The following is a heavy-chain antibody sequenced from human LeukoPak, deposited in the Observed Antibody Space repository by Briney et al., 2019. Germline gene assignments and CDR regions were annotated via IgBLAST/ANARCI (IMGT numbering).Heavy chain of an antibody. CDR1: GFTFSSYA. CDR3: ATAATVDTAMPPDY. D-gene: IGHD5-18*01. Sequence: GGSLRLSCAASGFTFSSYAMHWVRQAPGKGLEWVAVISYDGSNKYYADSVKGRFTISRDNSKNTLYLQMNSLRAEDTAVYYCATAATVDTAMPPDYWGQGTLVTVSS. CDR2: ISYDGSNK. J-gene: IGHJ4*02. V-gene: IGHV3-30*04.